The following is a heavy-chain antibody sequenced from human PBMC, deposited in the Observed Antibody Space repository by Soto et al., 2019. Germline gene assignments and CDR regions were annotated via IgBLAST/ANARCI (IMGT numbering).Heavy chain of an antibody. CDR3: ARLLNRGYTYGSLGY. V-gene: IGHV5-51*01. J-gene: IGHJ4*02. CDR2: IYPGDSDT. CDR1: GYSFTTYW. Sequence: GASLKISCKGSGYSFTTYWIAWVRQMPGKGLEWMGIIYPGDSDTRYSPPFQGQVTISADKSISTAYLQWSSLKASDTAMYYCARLLNRGYTYGSLGYWGQGTLVTVSS. D-gene: IGHD5-18*01.